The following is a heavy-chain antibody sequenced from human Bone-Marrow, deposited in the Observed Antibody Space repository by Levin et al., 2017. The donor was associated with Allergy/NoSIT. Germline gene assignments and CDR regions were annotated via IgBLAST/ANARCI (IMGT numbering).Heavy chain of an antibody. J-gene: IGHJ6*02. CDR1: GFTFSSYW. CDR2: IKQDGSEK. D-gene: IGHD6-13*01. CDR3: ARVYIAAAGTHYYYGMDV. Sequence: QSGGSLRLSCAASGFTFSSYWMSWVRQAPGKGLEWVANIKQDGSEKYYVDSVKGRFTISRDNAKNSLYLQMNSLRAEDTAVYYCARVYIAAAGTHYYYGMDVWGQGTTVTVSS. V-gene: IGHV3-7*01.